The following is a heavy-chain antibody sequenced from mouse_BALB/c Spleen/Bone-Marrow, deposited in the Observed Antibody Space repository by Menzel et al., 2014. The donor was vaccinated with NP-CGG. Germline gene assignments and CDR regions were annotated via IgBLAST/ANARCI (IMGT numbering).Heavy chain of an antibody. V-gene: IGHV1S81*02. CDR2: INPSNGRN. J-gene: IGHJ3*01. CDR1: GYSFTSYW. Sequence: QVQLQQSGAELVKPGASARLSCKASGYSFTSYWIHWVKQRPGQGLEWIGEINPSNGRNNYNEKFKNKATLTVDKSSSTAYMQLSSLTSEDSAVYYCARYDGPAWFAYWGQGTLVTVSA. D-gene: IGHD2-3*01. CDR3: ARYDGPAWFAY.